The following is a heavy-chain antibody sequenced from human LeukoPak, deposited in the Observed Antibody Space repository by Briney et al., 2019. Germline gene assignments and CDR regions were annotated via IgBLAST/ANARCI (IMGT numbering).Heavy chain of an antibody. Sequence: SETLSLTCTVSGGSISSYYWSWIRQPPGKGLEWIGYIYYSGSTNYNPSLKSRVTISVDTSKNQFSLKLSSVTAADTAVYYCARSGLGYCTNGVCYYYYYMDVWGKGTTVTVSS. CDR3: ARSGLGYCTNGVCYYYYYMDV. CDR1: GGSISSYY. CDR2: IYYSGST. V-gene: IGHV4-59*12. D-gene: IGHD2-8*01. J-gene: IGHJ6*03.